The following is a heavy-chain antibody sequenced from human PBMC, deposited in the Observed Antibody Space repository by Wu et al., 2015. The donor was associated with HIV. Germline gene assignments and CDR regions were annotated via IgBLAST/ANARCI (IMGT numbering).Heavy chain of an antibody. CDR3: ARGGFSGTWDAFDI. J-gene: IGHJ3*02. CDR2: IIPMFDTT. CDR1: GYTFTSYY. V-gene: IGHV1-69*18. Sequence: QVQLVQSGAEVKKPGASVKVSCKASGYTFTSYYMHWVRQAPGQGFEWMGRIIPMFDTTVYAQKFQGRVIITADESSNTAFLELTRLRTEDTAVYYCARGGFSGTWDAFDIWGQGTKVTVSS. D-gene: IGHD5-12*01.